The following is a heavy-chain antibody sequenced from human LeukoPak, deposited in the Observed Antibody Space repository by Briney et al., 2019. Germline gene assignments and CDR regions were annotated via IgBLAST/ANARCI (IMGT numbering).Heavy chain of an antibody. CDR2: IYYSGST. CDR1: GGSISSSNYY. J-gene: IGHJ6*02. D-gene: IGHD2-15*01. V-gene: IGHV4-30-4*01. Sequence: SETLSLTCTVSGGSISSSNYYWSWIRQPPGKGLEWIGYIYYSGSTYYNPSLKSRVTISVDTSKNQFSLKLSSVTAADTAVYYCARDRLYGVVAAKGYGMDVWGQGTTVTVSS. CDR3: ARDRLYGVVAAKGYGMDV.